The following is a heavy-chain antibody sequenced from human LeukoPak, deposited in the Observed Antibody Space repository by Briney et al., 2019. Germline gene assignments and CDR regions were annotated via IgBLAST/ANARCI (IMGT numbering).Heavy chain of an antibody. D-gene: IGHD3-16*01. CDR2: IYSGGNT. Sequence: GGSLRLSCAASGFTVSSGYMSWVRQAPGKGLEWVSIIYSGGNTYYADSVKGRFTIPRDNSKNTLYLQMNNLRAEDTAVYYCARDLGSSSDYWGQGILVTVSS. J-gene: IGHJ4*02. V-gene: IGHV3-53*01. CDR1: GFTVSSGY. CDR3: ARDLGSSSDY.